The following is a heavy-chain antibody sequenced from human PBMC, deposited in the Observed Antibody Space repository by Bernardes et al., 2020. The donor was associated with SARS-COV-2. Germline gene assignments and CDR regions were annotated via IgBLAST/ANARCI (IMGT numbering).Heavy chain of an antibody. Sequence: SETLSLTCTVSGGSIRDHYWSWIRQPAGKGLEWIGRIYSSGSTKYNPSLKSRVTMSVDTSKNQFSLKLSSVTAADTAVYYCAKHSNPSDVWNWFDPWGQGTLVTVSS. V-gene: IGHV4-4*07. CDR3: AKHSNPSDVWNWFDP. CDR2: IYSSGST. D-gene: IGHD6-6*01. CDR1: GGSIRDHY. J-gene: IGHJ5*02.